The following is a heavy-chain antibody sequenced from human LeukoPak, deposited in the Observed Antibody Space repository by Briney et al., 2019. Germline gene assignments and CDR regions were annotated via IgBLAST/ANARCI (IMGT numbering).Heavy chain of an antibody. CDR3: ARGLSIAAALNWFDP. Sequence: SETLSLTCTVSGGSISSYYWSWVRQPAAKGLEWIGRIYTSGSTNYNPSLKSRVTMSVDTSKNQFSLKLSSVTAADTAVYYCARGLSIAAALNWFDPWGQGTLVTVSS. V-gene: IGHV4-4*07. J-gene: IGHJ5*02. CDR2: IYTSGST. D-gene: IGHD6-13*01. CDR1: GGSISSYY.